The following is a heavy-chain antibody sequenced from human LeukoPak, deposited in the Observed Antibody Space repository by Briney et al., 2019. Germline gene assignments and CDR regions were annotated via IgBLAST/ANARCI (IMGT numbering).Heavy chain of an antibody. J-gene: IGHJ4*02. CDR2: IYYSGST. CDR3: ARSLYPSFDFDY. V-gene: IGHV4-59*01. Sequence: SETLSLTCTVSGGSISSYYWSWIRQPPGQGLEWIGYIYYSGSTNYNPSLKSRVTISVDTSKNQFSLKLSSVTAADTAVYYCARSLYPSFDFDYWGQGTLVTVSS. CDR1: GGSISSYY.